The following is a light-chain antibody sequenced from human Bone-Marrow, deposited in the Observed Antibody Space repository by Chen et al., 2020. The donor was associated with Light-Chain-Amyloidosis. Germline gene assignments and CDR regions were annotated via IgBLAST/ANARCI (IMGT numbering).Light chain of an antibody. CDR2: AAS. CDR3: QQYYSTPLYT. V-gene: IGKV1-NL1*01. CDR1: QGISNS. J-gene: IGKJ2*01. Sequence: DIQMTQSPSSLSASVGDRVTITCRASQGISNSLAWYQQKPGKAPKLLLYAASRLESGVPSRFSGSGSGTDYTLTISSLQPEDFATYYCQQYYSTPLYTFGPGTKLEIK.